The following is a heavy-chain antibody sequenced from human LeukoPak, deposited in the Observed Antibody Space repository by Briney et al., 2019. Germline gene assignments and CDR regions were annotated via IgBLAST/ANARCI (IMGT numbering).Heavy chain of an antibody. D-gene: IGHD1-1*01. CDR3: ARVPDITARPCDS. Sequence: SETLSLTCAVYGGSFSNYYWTWIRQTPGKGLEWIGEISHTGDITNYNPSLKSRVTISVDSSKKQFSLKVTSVTAADTGVYYCARVPDITARPCDSWGPGTLVIVSS. J-gene: IGHJ4*02. CDR2: ISHTGDIT. V-gene: IGHV4-34*01. CDR1: GGSFSNYY.